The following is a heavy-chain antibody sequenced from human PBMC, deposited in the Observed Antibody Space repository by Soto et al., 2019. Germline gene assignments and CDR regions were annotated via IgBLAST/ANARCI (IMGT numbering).Heavy chain of an antibody. Sequence: SETLSLTCTVSGGSISSYYWSWIRQPPGKGLEWIGYIYYSGSTNYSPSLKSRVTLSVDTSKNQFSLKLSSATAADTAVYYCARLSRVTTIIHYYYYMDVWGKGTTVTVS. CDR2: IYYSGST. J-gene: IGHJ6*03. CDR1: GGSISSYY. CDR3: ARLSRVTTIIHYYYYMDV. V-gene: IGHV4-59*08. D-gene: IGHD3-3*01.